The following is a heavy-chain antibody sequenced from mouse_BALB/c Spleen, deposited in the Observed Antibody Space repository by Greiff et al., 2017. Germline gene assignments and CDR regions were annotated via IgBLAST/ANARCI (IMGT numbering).Heavy chain of an antibody. CDR3: ARSLYDYDVFAY. V-gene: IGHV5-17*02. D-gene: IGHD2-4*01. J-gene: IGHJ3*01. Sequence: DVHLVESGGGLVQPGGSRKLSCAASGFTFSSFGMHWVRQAPEKGLEWVAYISSGSSTIYYADTVKGRFTISRDNPKNTLFLQMTSLRSEDTAMYYCARSLYDYDVFAYWGQGTLVTVSA. CDR1: GFTFSSFG. CDR2: ISSGSSTI.